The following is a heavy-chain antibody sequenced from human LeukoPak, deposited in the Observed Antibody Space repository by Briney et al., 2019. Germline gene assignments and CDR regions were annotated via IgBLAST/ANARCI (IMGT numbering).Heavy chain of an antibody. Sequence: SETLSLTCTVSGGSISSSSYYWGWIRQPPGKGLEWIGSIYYSGSTYYNPSLKSRVTISVDTSKNQFSLQLSSVTAADTAVYYCARFNSGYDSYYFDYWGQGTLVTVSS. CDR1: GGSISSSSYY. D-gene: IGHD5-12*01. J-gene: IGHJ4*02. V-gene: IGHV4-39*07. CDR3: ARFNSGYDSYYFDY. CDR2: IYYSGST.